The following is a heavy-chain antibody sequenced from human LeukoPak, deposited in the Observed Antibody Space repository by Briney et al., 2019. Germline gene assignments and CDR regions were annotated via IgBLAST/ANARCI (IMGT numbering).Heavy chain of an antibody. Sequence: GGSLRLSCAASGFTFSSYSMNWVRQAPGKGLEWVSSISSSSSYIYYADSVKGRFTISRDNAKNSLYLQMNSLRAEDTAVYYCARDGPPYCSSTSCYLPERNAFDIWGQGTMVTVSS. J-gene: IGHJ3*02. V-gene: IGHV3-21*01. CDR3: ARDGPPYCSSTSCYLPERNAFDI. CDR1: GFTFSSYS. CDR2: ISSSSSYI. D-gene: IGHD2-2*01.